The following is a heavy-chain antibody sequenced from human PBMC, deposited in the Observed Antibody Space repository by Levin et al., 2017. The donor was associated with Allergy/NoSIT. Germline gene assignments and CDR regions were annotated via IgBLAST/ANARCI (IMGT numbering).Heavy chain of an antibody. J-gene: IGHJ3*02. CDR2: INPNCGGT. Sequence: ASVKVSCKASGYTFTGYYMHWVRQAPGQGLEWMGWINPNCGGTNYAQKFQGRVTMTRDTSISTAYMELSRLRSDDTAVYYCARDSQNLGYCSSTSCYLGAFDIWGQGTMVTVSS. D-gene: IGHD2-2*01. CDR1: GYTFTGYY. CDR3: ARDSQNLGYCSSTSCYLGAFDI. V-gene: IGHV1-2*02.